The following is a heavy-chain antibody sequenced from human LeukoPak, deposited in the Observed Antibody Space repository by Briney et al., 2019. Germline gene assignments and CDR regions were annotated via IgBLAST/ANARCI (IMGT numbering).Heavy chain of an antibody. Sequence: GGSLRLSCAASGCTFSSYWMHWVRQAPGKGLVWVSRINSDGSTTSHADSVKGRFTISRDNAKNTLYLQMNSLRAEDTAVYYCAKVIAVAGGDFDYWGHGTLVTVSS. CDR3: AKVIAVAGGDFDY. CDR1: GCTFSSYW. V-gene: IGHV3-74*01. CDR2: INSDGSTT. J-gene: IGHJ4*01. D-gene: IGHD6-19*01.